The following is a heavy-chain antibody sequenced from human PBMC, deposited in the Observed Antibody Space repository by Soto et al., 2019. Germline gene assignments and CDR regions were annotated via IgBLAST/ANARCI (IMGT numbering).Heavy chain of an antibody. CDR2: VRNKVYGGTT. Sequence: EVQVVESGGGFDKSGQSLTVACTASGFTFGDYAMCWFRQAPGKGLEWLGVVRNKVYGGTTDYAASVRGRFIISRDDSNSVAYLQMNNLRTDDTAVYYCARYTYTSRYSYFGMAVWGHGTTVTVS. CDR1: GFTFGDYA. J-gene: IGHJ6*02. V-gene: IGHV3-49*05. D-gene: IGHD3-16*01. CDR3: ARYTYTSRYSYFGMAV.